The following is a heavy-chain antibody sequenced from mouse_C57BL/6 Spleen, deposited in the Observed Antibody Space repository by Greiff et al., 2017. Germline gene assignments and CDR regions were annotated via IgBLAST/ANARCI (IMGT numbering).Heavy chain of an antibody. D-gene: IGHD1-1*01. CDR3: DREAEKTTVPIFDY. CDR1: GYTFTSYW. CDR2: IDPSDSET. Sequence: QVQLQQPGAELVRPGSSVKLSCKASGYTFTSYWMHWVKQRPIQGLEWIGNIDPSDSETHYNQKFKNKATLTVDKSSSTAYMQLSSLTSEDSAVYYCDREAEKTTVPIFDYWGQGTTLTVSS. V-gene: IGHV1-52*01. J-gene: IGHJ2*01.